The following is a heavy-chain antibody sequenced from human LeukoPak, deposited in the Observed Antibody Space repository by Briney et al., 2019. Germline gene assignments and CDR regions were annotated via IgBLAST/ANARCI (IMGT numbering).Heavy chain of an antibody. Sequence: PGGSLRLSCAASGFTFSSYWMNWVRQAPGKGLEWVANIKQDGSEKYYVDSVKGRFTISRDNAKNSLYLQMNSLRAEDTAVYYCARSIAVAGFSHWFDPWGQGTLVTASS. D-gene: IGHD6-19*01. CDR3: ARSIAVAGFSHWFDP. CDR1: GFTFSSYW. J-gene: IGHJ5*02. V-gene: IGHV3-7*03. CDR2: IKQDGSEK.